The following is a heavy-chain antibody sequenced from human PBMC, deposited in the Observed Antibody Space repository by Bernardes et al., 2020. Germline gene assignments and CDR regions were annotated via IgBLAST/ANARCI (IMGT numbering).Heavy chain of an antibody. J-gene: IGHJ4*02. D-gene: IGHD2-2*01. CDR1: GGSFSGYY. CDR2: INHSGST. Sequence: SETLSLTCAVYGGSFSGYYWSWIRQPPGKGLEWIGEINHSGSTNYNPSLKSRVTISVDTSKNQFSLKLSSVTAADTAVYYCARRQRLLSGGPSDYWGQGTLVTVSS. V-gene: IGHV4-34*01. CDR3: ARRQRLLSGGPSDY.